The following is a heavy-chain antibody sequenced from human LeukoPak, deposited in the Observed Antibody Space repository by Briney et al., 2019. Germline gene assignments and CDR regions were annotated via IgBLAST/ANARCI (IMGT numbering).Heavy chain of an antibody. Sequence: SETLSLTCAVYGGSFSGYYWSWIRQPPGKVLEWIGEINHSGSTNYNPSLKSRVTISVDTSKNQFSLKLSSVTAADTAVYYCAREDLGIPRYWGQGTLVTVSS. V-gene: IGHV4-34*01. CDR2: INHSGST. D-gene: IGHD1-14*01. CDR1: GGSFSGYY. J-gene: IGHJ4*02. CDR3: AREDLGIPRY.